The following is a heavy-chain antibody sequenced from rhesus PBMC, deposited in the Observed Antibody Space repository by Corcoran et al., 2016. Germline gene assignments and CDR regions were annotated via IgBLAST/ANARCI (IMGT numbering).Heavy chain of an antibody. Sequence: QVQLQESGPGLVKPSETLSLTCAVSGGSISSSNWWSWIRQPPGKGLEWIGGIYSNCESPHSNPSLKRRVTISTDTSKNQFSLKLSSVTAADTAVYYCARELAAGPEDVWGRGVLVTVSS. CDR3: ARELAAGPEDV. CDR2: IYSNCESP. J-gene: IGHJ5-2*02. V-gene: IGHV4S12*01. D-gene: IGHD6-13*01. CDR1: GGSISSSNW.